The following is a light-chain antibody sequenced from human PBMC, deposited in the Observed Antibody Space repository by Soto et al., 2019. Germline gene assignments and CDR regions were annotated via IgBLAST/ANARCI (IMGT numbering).Light chain of an antibody. CDR3: SSYTSSSTWV. Sequence: QSVLTQPASVSGSPGQSITISCTGTSSDVGGYNYVSWYQQHPGKAPQLMIYEVSNRPSGVSNRFPGSKSGNPASLTISGLQAEDEADNYCSSYTSSSTWVFGGGTKLTVL. CDR2: EVS. V-gene: IGLV2-14*01. CDR1: SSDVGGYNY. J-gene: IGLJ3*02.